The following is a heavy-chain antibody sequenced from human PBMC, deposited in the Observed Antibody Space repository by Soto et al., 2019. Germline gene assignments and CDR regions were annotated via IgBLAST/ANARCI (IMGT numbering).Heavy chain of an antibody. J-gene: IGHJ3*02. CDR1: GGSISSSSYY. D-gene: IGHD2-15*01. CDR2: IYYSGST. CDR3: ARHPGLGGYCSGGSCYRPGAFDI. Sequence: PSETLSLTCTVSGGSISSSSYYWGWIRQPPGKGLEWIGSIYYSGSTYYNPSLKSRVTISVDTSKNQFSLKLSSVTAADTAMYYCARHPGLGGYCSGGSCYRPGAFDIWGQGTMVTVSS. V-gene: IGHV4-39*01.